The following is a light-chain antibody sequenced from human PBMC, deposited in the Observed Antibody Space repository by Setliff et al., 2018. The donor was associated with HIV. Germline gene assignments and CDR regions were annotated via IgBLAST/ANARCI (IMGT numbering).Light chain of an antibody. CDR2: DDS. CDR1: DIGSKS. V-gene: IGLV3-21*03. CDR3: QVWDRLTDHVV. Sequence: SYELTQPPSVSVAPGKTARVTCGGNDIGSKSVHWYQQKPGQAPVLVVYDDSDRPSGIPERFSGSNSGNTATLTISRVEAGDEADYYCQVWDRLTDHVVFGGGTKVTVL. J-gene: IGLJ2*01.